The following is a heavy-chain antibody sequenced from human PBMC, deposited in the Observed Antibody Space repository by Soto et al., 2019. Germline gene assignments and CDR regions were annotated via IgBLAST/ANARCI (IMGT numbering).Heavy chain of an antibody. D-gene: IGHD6-19*01. CDR3: AKDIEAGMGYYYYYGMDV. CDR2: ISWNSGSI. V-gene: IGHV3-9*01. CDR1: GFTFDDYA. Sequence: EVQLVESGGGLVQPGRSLRLSCAASGFTFDDYAMHWVRQAPGKGLEWVSGISWNSGSIGYADSVKGRFTISRDNAKNSLYLQMNSLRAEDTALYYCAKDIEAGMGYYYYYGMDVWGQGTTVTVSS. J-gene: IGHJ6*02.